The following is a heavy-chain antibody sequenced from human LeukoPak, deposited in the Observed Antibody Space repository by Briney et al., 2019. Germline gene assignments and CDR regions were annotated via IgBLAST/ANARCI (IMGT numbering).Heavy chain of an antibody. Sequence: ASVKVSCKASGGTFSSYAISWVRQAPGQGLEWMGGIIPIFGTANYAQKFQGRVTITADESTSTAYMELSSLRSEDTAVYYCARGVVPAAPLGWFDPWGQGTLVTVSS. J-gene: IGHJ5*02. V-gene: IGHV1-69*13. CDR3: ARGVVPAAPLGWFDP. CDR2: IIPIFGTA. CDR1: GGTFSSYA. D-gene: IGHD2-2*01.